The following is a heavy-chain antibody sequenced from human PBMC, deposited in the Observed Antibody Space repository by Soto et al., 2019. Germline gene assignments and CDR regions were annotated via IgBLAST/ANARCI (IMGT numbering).Heavy chain of an antibody. V-gene: IGHV4-34*01. CDR2: INHSGST. Sequence: SETLSLTCAVYGGSFSGYYWSWIRQPPGKGLEWIGEINHSGSTNYNPSLKSRVTISVDTSKNQFSLKLSSVTAADTAVYYCARRPGRGGQTVGLHHFDYLGQGTLVAVSS. J-gene: IGHJ4*02. CDR1: GGSFSGYY. CDR3: ARRPGRGGQTVGLHHFDY. D-gene: IGHD5-12*01.